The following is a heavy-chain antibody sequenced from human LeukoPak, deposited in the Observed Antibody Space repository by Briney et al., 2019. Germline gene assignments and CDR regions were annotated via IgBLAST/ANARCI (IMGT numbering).Heavy chain of an antibody. V-gene: IGHV1-69*05. Sequence: GSSVKVSCKASGGTFSSYAISWVRQAPGQGLEWMGGIIPIFCTANYAQKFQGRVTITTDESTSTAYMELSSLRSEDTAVYYCAKGGLYYYYYMDVWGKGTTVTVSS. J-gene: IGHJ6*03. CDR1: GGTFSSYA. D-gene: IGHD3-16*01. CDR3: AKGGLYYYYYMDV. CDR2: IIPIFCTA.